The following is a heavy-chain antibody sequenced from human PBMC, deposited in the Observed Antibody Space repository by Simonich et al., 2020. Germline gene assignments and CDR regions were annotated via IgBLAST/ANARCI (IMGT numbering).Heavy chain of an antibody. V-gene: IGHV3-74*01. CDR1: GFTFSSYW. CDR3: ARNRLDY. Sequence: EVQLVESGGVLVQPGGSLRLSCAASGFTFSSYWMNWVRQAPGKGLGWGSLIKSDGSSTSTAYSVKGRFTISRDNAKNTLYLQMNSLRAEDTAVYYCARNRLDYWGQGTLVTVSS. J-gene: IGHJ4*02. CDR2: IKSDGSST.